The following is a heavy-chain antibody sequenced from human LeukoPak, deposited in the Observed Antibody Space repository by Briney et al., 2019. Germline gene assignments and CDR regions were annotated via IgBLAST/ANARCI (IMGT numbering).Heavy chain of an antibody. CDR3: AREWAGYAFDY. V-gene: IGHV4-59*01. D-gene: IGHD6-19*01. J-gene: IGHJ4*02. Sequence: SETLSLTCTVSGDAISTYYWSWIRQTPGMGLEWIGYIYYSGSTNYNPSLKSRVTISVDTSKNQFSLKLSSVTAADTAVYYCAREWAGYAFDYWGQGTLVTVSS. CDR1: GDAISTYY. CDR2: IYYSGST.